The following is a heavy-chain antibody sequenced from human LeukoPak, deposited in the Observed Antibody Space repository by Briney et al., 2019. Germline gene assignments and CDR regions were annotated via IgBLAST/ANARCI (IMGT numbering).Heavy chain of an antibody. CDR1: GFTFSSYN. CDR3: ARESGSRNFDY. Sequence: GGSLRLSCAASGFTFSSYNMHWVRQAPGKGLEFVSRISSDGGTTYYANSVKGRFTISRDNSKNTLYLQMGSLRTEDMAVYYCARESGSRNFDYWGQGTLVTVSS. CDR2: ISSDGGTT. J-gene: IGHJ4*02. D-gene: IGHD1-26*01. V-gene: IGHV3-64*01.